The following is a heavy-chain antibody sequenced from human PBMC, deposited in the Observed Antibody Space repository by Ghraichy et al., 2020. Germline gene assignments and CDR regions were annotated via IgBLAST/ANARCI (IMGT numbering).Heavy chain of an antibody. CDR1: GFTFSSYS. Sequence: GGSLRLSCAASGFTFSSYSMNWVRQAPGKGLEWVSYISSSSSTIYYADSVKGRFTISRDNAKNSLYLQMNSLRAEDTAVYYCARGCGYSYGYFCPNKEDVWGQGTTVTVSS. CDR3: ARGCGYSYGYFCPNKEDV. V-gene: IGHV3-48*01. CDR2: ISSSSSTI. J-gene: IGHJ6*02. D-gene: IGHD5-18*01.